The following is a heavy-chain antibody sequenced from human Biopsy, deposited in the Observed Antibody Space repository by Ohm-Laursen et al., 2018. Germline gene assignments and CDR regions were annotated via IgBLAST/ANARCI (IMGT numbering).Heavy chain of an antibody. Sequence: TLSLTCTVSGDSINSSYWSWIRQAPGKGLEWIGFISNSGNTNYNPSLKSRVTISADTSKNQFSLKLGSVTVADTAVFYCARRGSGGRSFDYWGQGSLITVSS. D-gene: IGHD2-15*01. CDR1: GDSINSSY. V-gene: IGHV4-59*08. CDR3: ARRGSGGRSFDY. J-gene: IGHJ4*02. CDR2: ISNSGNT.